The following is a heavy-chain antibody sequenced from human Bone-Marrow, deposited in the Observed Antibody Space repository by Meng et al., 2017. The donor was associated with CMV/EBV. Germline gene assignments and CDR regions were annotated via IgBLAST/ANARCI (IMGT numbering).Heavy chain of an antibody. V-gene: IGHV3-48*04. CDR2: ISSSSSTI. CDR1: GFTFSSYS. Sequence: GESLKIPCAASGFTFSSYSMNWVRQAPGKGLEWVSYISSSSSTIYYADSVKGRFTISRDNAKNSLYLQMNSLRAEDTAVYYCARDLSIWAAGYGMDVWGQGTTVTVSS. D-gene: IGHD6-13*01. J-gene: IGHJ6*02. CDR3: ARDLSIWAAGYGMDV.